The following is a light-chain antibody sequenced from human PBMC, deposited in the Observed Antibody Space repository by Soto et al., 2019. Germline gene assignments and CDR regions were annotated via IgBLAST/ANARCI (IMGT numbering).Light chain of an antibody. Sequence: QSVLTQPASVSGSPGQSITISCTGTSSDIGNYNYVSWYQQHPGKTPKVMIYEVSNRPSGVSNRFSGSKSGNTASLTISGLQAEDEADYYCSSYTSRSTRVFGGGTKLTVL. V-gene: IGLV2-14*01. CDR2: EVS. J-gene: IGLJ2*01. CDR1: SSDIGNYNY. CDR3: SSYTSRSTRV.